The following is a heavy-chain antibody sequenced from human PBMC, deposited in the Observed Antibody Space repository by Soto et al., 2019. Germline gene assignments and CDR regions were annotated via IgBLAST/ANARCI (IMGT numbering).Heavy chain of an antibody. Sequence: PGESLKISCKGSGYSFTSYWIGWVRQMPGKGLEWMGIIYPGDSDTRYSPSFQGQVTISADKSISTAYLQWSSLKASDTAMYYCARLGGDIVVVTAPYGMDVWGQGTTVTVSS. CDR1: GYSFTSYW. V-gene: IGHV5-51*01. CDR3: ARLGGDIVVVTAPYGMDV. J-gene: IGHJ6*02. CDR2: IYPGDSDT. D-gene: IGHD2-2*01.